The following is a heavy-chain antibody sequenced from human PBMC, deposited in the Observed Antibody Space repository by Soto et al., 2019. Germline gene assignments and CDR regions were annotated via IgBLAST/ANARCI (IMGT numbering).Heavy chain of an antibody. CDR1: GFTFSSYS. CDR2: ISSSSSYI. V-gene: IGHV3-21*01. J-gene: IGHJ3*02. Sequence: KPSETLRLSXAASGFTFSSYSMNWVRQAPGKGLEWVSSISSSSSYIYYADSVKGRFTISRDNAKNSLYLQMNSLRAEDTAVYYCAREKIVGPSNDAFDIWGQGTMVTVSS. D-gene: IGHD3-22*01. CDR3: AREKIVGPSNDAFDI.